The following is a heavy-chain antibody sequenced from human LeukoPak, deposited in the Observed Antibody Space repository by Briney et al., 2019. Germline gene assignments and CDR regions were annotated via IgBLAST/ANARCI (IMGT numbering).Heavy chain of an antibody. Sequence: GGSLRLSCAASGFTFGSYWMHWVRQAPGKGLVWVSRINSDGSTITYADSVKGRFTITRDNAKNTLYLQMNSLRAEDTARYYCARARQGSIDYWGQGTLVTVSS. CDR1: GFTFGSYW. CDR2: INSDGSTI. J-gene: IGHJ4*02. CDR3: ARARQGSIDY. V-gene: IGHV3-74*01.